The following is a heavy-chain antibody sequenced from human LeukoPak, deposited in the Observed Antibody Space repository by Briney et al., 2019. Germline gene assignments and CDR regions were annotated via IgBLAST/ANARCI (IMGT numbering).Heavy chain of an antibody. CDR2: ISVSGVST. CDR3: AKVSRSSGLD. V-gene: IGHV3-23*01. Sequence: GGSLRLSCAASGSTFSSYSMNWVRQAPGKGLEWVSNISVSGVSTYYADSVKGRFTISRDNSKNTLYLQMNSLRAEDTAVYYCAKVSRSSGLDWGQGTRVTVSS. CDR1: GSTFSSYS. D-gene: IGHD6-19*01. J-gene: IGHJ4*02.